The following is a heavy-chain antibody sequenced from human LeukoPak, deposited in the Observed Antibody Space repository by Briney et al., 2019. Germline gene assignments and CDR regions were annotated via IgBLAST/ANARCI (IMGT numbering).Heavy chain of an antibody. J-gene: IGHJ4*02. CDR3: ARHAGMTVASLFFDY. V-gene: IGHV4-39*01. CDR2: LYYTGST. Sequence: PSETLSLTCNVSGGSVSNYRYYWGWIRQPPGKGLEWIGSLYYTGSTYHNPSLGGRVATSVDTSKNQISLRLSSVTAADTAVYYCARHAGMTVASLFFDYWGQGTLVTVSS. CDR1: GGSVSNYRYY. D-gene: IGHD4/OR15-4a*01.